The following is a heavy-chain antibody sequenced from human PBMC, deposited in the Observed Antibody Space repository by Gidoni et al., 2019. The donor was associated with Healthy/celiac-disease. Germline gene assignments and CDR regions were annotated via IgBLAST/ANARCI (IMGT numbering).Heavy chain of an antibody. CDR1: GFTFDDYA. CDR3: AKAVRLWFGEIYDAFDI. J-gene: IGHJ3*02. D-gene: IGHD3-10*01. V-gene: IGHV3-9*01. Sequence: EVQLVESGGGLVQPGRSLRLSCAASGFTFDDYAMHWVRQAPGKGLEWVSGISWNSGSIGYADSVKGRFTISRDNAKNSLYLQMNSLRAEDTALYYCAKAVRLWFGEIYDAFDIWGQGTMVTVSS. CDR2: ISWNSGSI.